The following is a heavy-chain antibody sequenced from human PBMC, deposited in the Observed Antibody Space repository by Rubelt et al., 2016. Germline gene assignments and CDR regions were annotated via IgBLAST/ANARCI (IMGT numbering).Heavy chain of an antibody. V-gene: IGHV4-34*01. Sequence: QVQLQQWGAGLLKPSETLSLTCAVYGGSFSGYYWSWIRQPPGKGLEWIGEINHSGSTNYNPSLKSRVTLSVDPPKNQFSLMLSSVTAADTAVYYCARFRCGGSCRPPNFYYYYGMDVWGQGTTVTVSS. CDR3: ARFRCGGSCRPPNFYYYYGMDV. D-gene: IGHD2-15*01. J-gene: IGHJ6*02. CDR2: INHSGST. CDR1: GGSFSGYY.